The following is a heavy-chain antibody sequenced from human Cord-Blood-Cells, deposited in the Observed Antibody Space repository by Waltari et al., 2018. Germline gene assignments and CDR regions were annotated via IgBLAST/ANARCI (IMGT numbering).Heavy chain of an antibody. V-gene: IGHV1-8*01. J-gene: IGHJ2*01. CDR3: ARGVSSSWYWYFDL. CDR2: MNPNSGNT. CDR1: GYTFPSYD. Sequence: QVQLVQSGAEVKKPGASVKVSCKASGYTFPSYDIHWVRQATGQGLEWMGWMNPNSGNTGYAQKFQGRVTMTRNTSISTAYMELSSLRSEDTAVYYCARGVSSSWYWYFDLWGRGTLVTVSS. D-gene: IGHD6-13*01.